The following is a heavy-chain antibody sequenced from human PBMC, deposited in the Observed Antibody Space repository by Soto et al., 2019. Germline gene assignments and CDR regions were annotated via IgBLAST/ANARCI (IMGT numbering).Heavy chain of an antibody. CDR1: GDSFNSHY. D-gene: IGHD3-10*01. CDR2: IYPGDSAT. Sequence: EVPLVQSGAEVKKPGESLKISCQGSGDSFNSHYSAWVRQRPGKGLECMAIIYPGDSATGYSPSFQGQVTISVDQSITTAYLQWSSLKASDPGMYYCARRTTVVRGVTEEYLDLWGHGTKVTVS. V-gene: IGHV5-51*03. J-gene: IGHJ3*01. CDR3: ARRTTVVRGVTEEYLDL.